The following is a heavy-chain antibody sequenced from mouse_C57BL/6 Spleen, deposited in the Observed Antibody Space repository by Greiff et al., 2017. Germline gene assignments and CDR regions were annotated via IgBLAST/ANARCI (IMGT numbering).Heavy chain of an antibody. D-gene: IGHD2-4*01. CDR3: ARAEIYYDFSWFAY. CDR2: IYPGSGST. CDR1: GYTFTSYW. Sequence: QVQLQQPGAELVKPGASVKMSCKASGYTFTSYWITWVKQRPGQGLEWIGDIYPGSGSTNYNEKFKSKATLTVDTSSSTAYMQLSSLTSEDSAVYYCARAEIYYDFSWFAYWGQGTLVTVSA. J-gene: IGHJ3*01. V-gene: IGHV1-55*01.